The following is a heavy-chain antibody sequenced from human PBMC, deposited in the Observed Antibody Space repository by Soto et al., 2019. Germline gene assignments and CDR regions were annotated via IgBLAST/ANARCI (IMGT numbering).Heavy chain of an antibody. CDR1: GGSFSGYY. CDR3: ARGWARSSSSGLAYYYYGMDV. V-gene: IGHV4-34*01. Sequence: SETLSLTCAVYGGSFSGYYWSWIRQPPGKGLEWIGEINHSGSTNYNSSLKSRVTVSVDTSKNQFSLKLSSVTAADTAVYYCARGWARSSSSGLAYYYYGMDVWGQGTTVTVSS. J-gene: IGHJ6*02. D-gene: IGHD6-6*01. CDR2: INHSGST.